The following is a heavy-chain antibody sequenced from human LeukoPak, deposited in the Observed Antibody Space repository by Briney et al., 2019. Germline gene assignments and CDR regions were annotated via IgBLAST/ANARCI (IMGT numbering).Heavy chain of an antibody. D-gene: IGHD1-1*01. J-gene: IGHJ4*02. CDR2: LSSSGGDT. V-gene: IGHV3-23*01. Sequence: GGSLRLSCAASGFTFSSYWMNWVRQAPAKGLEWVSALSSSGGDTFYADSVKGRFTISRDTSKNTLYLQMYSLRAEDTAVYYCAKAGTGTNMIFDYWGQGTLVTVSS. CDR3: AKAGTGTNMIFDY. CDR1: GFTFSSYW.